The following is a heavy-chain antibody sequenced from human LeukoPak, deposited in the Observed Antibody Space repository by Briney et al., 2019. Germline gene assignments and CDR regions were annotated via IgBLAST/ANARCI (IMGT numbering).Heavy chain of an antibody. D-gene: IGHD3-10*01. J-gene: IGHJ4*02. V-gene: IGHV3-64D*06. CDR3: VKEGRSYYDY. Sequence: GGSLRLSCSASGFTFSSYPMHCVRQAPGKELEYVSAISRNGDTTYYADSAKGRFTISRDNPKNTLYLQMSSLRPEDTAIYYCVKEGRSYYDYWGQGTLVTVSS. CDR1: GFTFSSYP. CDR2: ISRNGDTT.